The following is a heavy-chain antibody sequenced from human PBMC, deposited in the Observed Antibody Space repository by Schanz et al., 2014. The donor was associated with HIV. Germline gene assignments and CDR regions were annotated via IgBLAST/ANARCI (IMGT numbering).Heavy chain of an antibody. J-gene: IGHJ4*02. Sequence: VQLVESGGGVVQPGRSLKLSCAASGFTFSNYGMHWVRQAPGKGLEWVSSISESGGRTYYADSVNGRFTISRDNSKNTLYLQMTTLRIDDTVVYYCAKPEYDSRGSSQSHFDYWGQGTLVTVSS. V-gene: IGHV3-23*04. CDR1: GFTFSNYG. CDR3: AKPEYDSRGSSQSHFDY. D-gene: IGHD3-22*01. CDR2: ISESGGRT.